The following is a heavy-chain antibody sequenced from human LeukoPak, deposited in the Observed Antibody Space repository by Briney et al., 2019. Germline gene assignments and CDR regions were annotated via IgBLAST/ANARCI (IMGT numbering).Heavy chain of an antibody. CDR3: AKDSGYYDILTGPEGANWFDP. CDR2: ISGSGGST. Sequence: GSLRLSCAASGFTFSSYAMSWVRQAPGKGLEWVSAISGSGGSTYYADSVKGRFTISRDNSKNTLYLQMNSLRAEDTAVYYCAKDSGYYDILTGPEGANWFDPWGQGTLVTVSS. V-gene: IGHV3-23*01. J-gene: IGHJ5*02. D-gene: IGHD3-9*01. CDR1: GFTFSSYA.